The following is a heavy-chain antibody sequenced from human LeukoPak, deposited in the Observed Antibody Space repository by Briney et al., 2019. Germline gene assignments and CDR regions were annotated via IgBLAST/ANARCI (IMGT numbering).Heavy chain of an antibody. CDR3: ARDLLRQYYYDSSGYYDY. CDR2: IIPILGIA. CDR1: GGTFSSYA. Sequence: SVKVSCKASGGTFSSYAISWVRQAPGQGLEWMGRIIPILGIANYAQKFQGRVTITADKSTSTAYVELSSLRSEDTAVYYCARDLLRQYYYDSSGYYDYWGQGTLVTVSS. J-gene: IGHJ4*02. D-gene: IGHD3-22*01. V-gene: IGHV1-69*04.